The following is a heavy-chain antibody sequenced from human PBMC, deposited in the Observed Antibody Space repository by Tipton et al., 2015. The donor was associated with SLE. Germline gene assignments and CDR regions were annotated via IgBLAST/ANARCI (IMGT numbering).Heavy chain of an antibody. CDR3: ARVRGAFDY. J-gene: IGHJ4*02. CDR2: IYHSGST. V-gene: IGHV4-39*07. D-gene: IGHD3-10*01. Sequence: TLSLTRTVSGGSISSSGYYWGWIRQPPGKGLEWIGSIYHSGSTYYNPSLKSRVTISVDTSKNQFSLKLSSVTAADTAVYYCARVRGAFDYWGQGTLVTVSS. CDR1: GGSISSSGYY.